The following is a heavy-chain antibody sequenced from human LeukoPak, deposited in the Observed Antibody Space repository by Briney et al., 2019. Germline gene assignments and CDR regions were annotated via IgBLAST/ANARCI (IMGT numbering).Heavy chain of an antibody. CDR3: ARDEARYSSGYYPNWFDP. CDR1: GYTFTSYG. D-gene: IGHD3-22*01. V-gene: IGHV1-18*01. J-gene: IGHJ5*02. CDR2: ISGYNGYT. Sequence: GASVKVSCKASGYTFTSYGISWVRQAPGQGLEWMGWISGYNGYTHYANNHQGRVTMTIDTSTSTAYMELRSLRSDDTAVYYCARDEARYSSGYYPNWFDPWGQGTLVTVSS.